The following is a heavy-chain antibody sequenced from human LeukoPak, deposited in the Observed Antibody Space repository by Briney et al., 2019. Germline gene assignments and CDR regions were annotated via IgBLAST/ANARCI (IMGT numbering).Heavy chain of an antibody. D-gene: IGHD6-6*01. CDR3: ARSDFIAARFDP. CDR2: ISGSGGST. J-gene: IGHJ5*02. Sequence: GGSLRLSCAASGFTFSSYAMSWVRQAPGKGLEWVSAISGSGGSTYYADSVKGRFTIPRDNAKNSLYLQMNSLRAEDTAVYYCARSDFIAARFDPWGQGTLVTVSS. CDR1: GFTFSSYA. V-gene: IGHV3-23*01.